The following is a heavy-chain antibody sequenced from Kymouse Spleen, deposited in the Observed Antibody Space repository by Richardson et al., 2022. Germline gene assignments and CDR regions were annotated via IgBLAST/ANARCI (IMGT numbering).Heavy chain of an antibody. J-gene: IGHJ3*02. Sequence: QVQLVESGGGVVQPGRSLRLSCAASGFTFSSYGMHWVRQAPGKGLEWVAVIWYDGSNKYYADSVKGRFTISRDNSKNTLYLQMNSLRAEDTAVYYCAREYSSSLYAFDIWGQGTMVTVSS. D-gene: IGHD6-6*01. CDR3: AREYSSSLYAFDI. CDR1: GFTFSSYG. CDR2: IWYDGSNK. V-gene: IGHV3-33*01.